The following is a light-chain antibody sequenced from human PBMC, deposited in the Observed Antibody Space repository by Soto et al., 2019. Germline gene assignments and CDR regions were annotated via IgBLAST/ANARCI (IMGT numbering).Light chain of an antibody. V-gene: IGLV1-51*01. CDR3: GSWDSSLSAYV. CDR1: SSDVGGYGL. Sequence: QSALTQPRSVSGSPGQSVTISCTGTSSDVGGYGLVSWYQQYPGKAPKLIIYDDNKRPSGIPDRFSGSKSGTSATLGITGFQTGDEADYYCGSWDSSLSAYVFGTGTKVTVL. CDR2: DDN. J-gene: IGLJ1*01.